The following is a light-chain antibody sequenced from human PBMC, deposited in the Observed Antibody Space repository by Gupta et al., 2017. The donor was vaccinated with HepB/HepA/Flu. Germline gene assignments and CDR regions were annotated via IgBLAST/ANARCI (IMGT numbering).Light chain of an antibody. J-gene: IGLJ1*01. CDR3: SAWEGSLNGHV. CDR1: SSKVEYEG. Sequence: AGLPQPPSVSPGLRQPAPLTCTGNSSKVEYEGAVWRQQHQRHPPKLLSYKNNDRPSGISERFSASRSGNTASLTITDVQPEEEADYYRSAWEGSLNGHVFGTGTKVNVL. V-gene: IGLV10-54*04. CDR2: KNN.